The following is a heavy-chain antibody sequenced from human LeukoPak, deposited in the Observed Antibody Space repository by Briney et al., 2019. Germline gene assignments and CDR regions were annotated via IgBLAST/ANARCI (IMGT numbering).Heavy chain of an antibody. CDR2: ISGTRSTI. J-gene: IGHJ4*02. CDR3: ARGPVTTFGY. D-gene: IGHD4-17*01. CDR1: GFTFSSYE. V-gene: IGHV3-48*03. Sequence: GGSLRLSCAASGFTFSSYEMNWVRQAPGKGLEWISYISGTRSTIYYADSVKGRFTISRDNAKNSLYLQMNSLRAEDTAVYYCARGPVTTFGYWGQGTLVTVSS.